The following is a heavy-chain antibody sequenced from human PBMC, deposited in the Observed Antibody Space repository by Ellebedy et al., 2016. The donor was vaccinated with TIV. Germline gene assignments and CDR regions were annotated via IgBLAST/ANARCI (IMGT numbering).Heavy chain of an antibody. Sequence: SETLSLTXTVSGGSISSGGYYWSWIRQHPGKGLEWIGYIYYSGSTYYNPSLKSRVTISVDTSKNQFSLKLSSVTAADTAVYYCARTRVTLDAFDIWGQGTMVAVSS. CDR3: ARTRVTLDAFDI. D-gene: IGHD5-18*01. CDR2: IYYSGST. V-gene: IGHV4-31*03. CDR1: GGSISSGGYY. J-gene: IGHJ3*02.